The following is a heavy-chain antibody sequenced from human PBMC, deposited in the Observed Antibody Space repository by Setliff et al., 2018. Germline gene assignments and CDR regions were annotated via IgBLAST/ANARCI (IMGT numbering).Heavy chain of an antibody. J-gene: IGHJ4*02. V-gene: IGHV3-23*01. CDR3: AKGSRDDWESAY. Sequence: GGSLRLSCAASEFTFSSYSMNWVRQAPGKGLDWVSTVDGSGYSTFYADSVKGRFTISRDNSKNTLYLQMNSLRAEDTAVYYCAKGSRDDWESAYWGQGTQVTVSS. CDR2: VDGSGYST. D-gene: IGHD3-9*01. CDR1: EFTFSSYS.